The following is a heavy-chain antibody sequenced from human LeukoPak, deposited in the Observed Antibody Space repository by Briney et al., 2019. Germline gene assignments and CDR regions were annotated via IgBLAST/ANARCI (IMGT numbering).Heavy chain of an antibody. CDR2: IIPIFGTA. V-gene: IGHV1-69*05. CDR1: GGTFSSYA. J-gene: IGHJ6*03. D-gene: IGHD3-22*01. Sequence: SVKVSCKASGGTFSSYAISWVRQAPGQGLEWMGGIIPIFGTANYAQKFQGRVTITTDESTSTASMELSSLRSEDTAVYYCARGLDSSGYYDYYYYMDVWGKGTTVTVSS. CDR3: ARGLDSSGYYDYYYYMDV.